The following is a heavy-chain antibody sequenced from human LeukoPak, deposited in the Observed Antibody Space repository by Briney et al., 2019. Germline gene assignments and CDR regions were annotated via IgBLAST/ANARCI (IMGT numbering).Heavy chain of an antibody. CDR1: GLSFRNCA. CDR3: ANDAAQQQLSNLFYGMDV. Sequence: GGSLRLSCAASGLSFRNCAMHWVRQAPGKGLEWVASISYDGSNKYYADSVEGRFTISRDSSKYTLYLQMTSLRAEDTAVYFCANDAAQQQLSNLFYGMDVWGQGTTVTVSS. J-gene: IGHJ6*02. V-gene: IGHV3-30*04. D-gene: IGHD6-13*01. CDR2: ISYDGSNK.